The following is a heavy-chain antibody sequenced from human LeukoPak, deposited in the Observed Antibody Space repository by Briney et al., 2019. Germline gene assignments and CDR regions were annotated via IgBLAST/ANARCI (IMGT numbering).Heavy chain of an antibody. Sequence: GGSLRLSCAASGFTFSSSAMSWVRQAPGKGLEWVSGISGGGGSTNYAESVKVRFTISRDNSKNTLHLQMNSLRAEDTAVYYCAKAPWIQLRGYWFDPWGQGTLVTVSS. D-gene: IGHD5-18*01. CDR1: GFTFSSSA. CDR2: ISGGGGST. J-gene: IGHJ5*02. CDR3: AKAPWIQLRGYWFDP. V-gene: IGHV3-23*01.